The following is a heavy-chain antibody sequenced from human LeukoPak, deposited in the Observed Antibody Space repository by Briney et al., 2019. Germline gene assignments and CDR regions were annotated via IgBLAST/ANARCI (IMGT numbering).Heavy chain of an antibody. CDR3: ARDLFLQLENHGMDV. V-gene: IGHV3-7*01. Sequence: GGSLRLSCAASGFTFSSYWMSWVRQAPGKGLEWVANIKRDGSEKYYADSVKGRFTISRDNSKNTLYLQMNSLRAEDTAVYYCARDLFLQLENHGMDVWGQGTTVTVSS. CDR1: GFTFSSYW. D-gene: IGHD6-6*01. J-gene: IGHJ6*02. CDR2: IKRDGSEK.